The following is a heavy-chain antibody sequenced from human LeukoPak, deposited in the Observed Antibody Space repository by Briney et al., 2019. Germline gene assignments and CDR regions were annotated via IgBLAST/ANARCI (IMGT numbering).Heavy chain of an antibody. CDR2: INWNGDST. J-gene: IGHJ4*02. Sequence: GGSLRLSCAASGFSFDDYGLTWVRQAPGKGLEWVSGINWNGDSTDYADSVKGRFTISRDNAKNSLYLQMNSLRAEDTAVYYCARERGSSWYGGGDYWGQGTLVTVSS. CDR1: GFSFDDYG. V-gene: IGHV3-20*04. D-gene: IGHD6-13*01. CDR3: ARERGSSWYGGGDY.